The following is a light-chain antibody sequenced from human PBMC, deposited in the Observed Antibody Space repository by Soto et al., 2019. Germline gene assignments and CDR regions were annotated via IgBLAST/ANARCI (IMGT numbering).Light chain of an antibody. CDR3: QSTDNSGSNYV. CDR1: ALAKQF. CDR2: KDT. V-gene: IGLV3-25*02. J-gene: IGLJ1*01. Sequence: SYELTQSPSVSVSPGQTARISCSGDALAKQFGNWYQQKPGQAPVVIIYKDTERPSWIPERFSGSSSGTTVTLTISGVQEEDEADYYCQSTDNSGSNYVFGSRTKLTVL.